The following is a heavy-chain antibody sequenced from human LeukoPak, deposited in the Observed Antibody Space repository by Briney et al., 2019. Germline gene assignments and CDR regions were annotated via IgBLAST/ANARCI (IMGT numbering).Heavy chain of an antibody. CDR2: IKQDGSEK. Sequence: PGGSLRLSCAASGFTFSTHWMSWVRQAPGKGLEWVTNIKQDGSEKYYVDSVTGRFTISRDNAKNSLYLQMNVLRVEDMAVYYCARDIPRGSTHLDYWGQGTLVTVSS. J-gene: IGHJ4*02. CDR1: GFTFSTHW. D-gene: IGHD1-26*01. V-gene: IGHV3-7*01. CDR3: ARDIPRGSTHLDY.